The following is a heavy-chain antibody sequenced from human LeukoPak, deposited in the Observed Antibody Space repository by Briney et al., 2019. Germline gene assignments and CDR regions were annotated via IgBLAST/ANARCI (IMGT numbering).Heavy chain of an antibody. Sequence: GGSLRLSCAASGFTFDDYAMHWFRQAPGKGLEWVSGISWNSGSIGYADSVKGRFTISRDNAKNSLYLQMNSLRAEDTALYYCAKALVGAIDYWGQGTLVTVSP. V-gene: IGHV3-9*01. CDR1: GFTFDDYA. CDR2: ISWNSGSI. CDR3: AKALVGAIDY. J-gene: IGHJ4*02. D-gene: IGHD1-26*01.